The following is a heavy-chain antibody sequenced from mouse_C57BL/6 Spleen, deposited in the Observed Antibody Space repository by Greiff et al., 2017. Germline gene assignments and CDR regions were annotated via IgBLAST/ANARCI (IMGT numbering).Heavy chain of an antibody. CDR1: GFTFNTYA. CDR3: VRDRTGTLYFDV. D-gene: IGHD4-1*01. V-gene: IGHV10-3*01. J-gene: IGHJ1*03. CDR2: IRSKSSNYAT. Sequence: EVQGVESGGGLVQPKGSLKLSCAASGFTFNTYAMHWVRQAPGKGLEWVARIRSKSSNYATYYADSVKDRFTISRDDSQSMLYLQMNNLKTEDTAMYYCVRDRTGTLYFDVWGTGTTVTVSS.